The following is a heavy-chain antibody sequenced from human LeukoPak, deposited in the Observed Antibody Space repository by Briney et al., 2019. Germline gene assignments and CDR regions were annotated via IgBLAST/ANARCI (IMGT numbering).Heavy chain of an antibody. CDR3: ARDIGYCSSTSCYTHDY. D-gene: IGHD2-2*02. V-gene: IGHV1-2*02. CDR1: RCTFTGYY. J-gene: IGHJ4*02. Sequence: ASVKVSCKASRCTFTGYYMHWVRQAPGQGLEWMGWINPNSGGTNYAQKFQGRVTMTRDTSISTAYMELSRLRSDDTAVYYCARDIGYCSSTSCYTHDYWGQGTLVTVSS. CDR2: INPNSGGT.